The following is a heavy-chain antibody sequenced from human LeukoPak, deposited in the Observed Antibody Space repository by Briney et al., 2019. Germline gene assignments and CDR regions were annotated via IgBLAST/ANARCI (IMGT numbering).Heavy chain of an antibody. J-gene: IGHJ5*02. D-gene: IGHD2-21*02. CDR2: IKQDGSEK. V-gene: IGHV3-7*01. CDR3: AKDTAYCGGDCSTTTNNWFDP. CDR1: GFTLRNYW. Sequence: GGSLRLSCAASGFTLRNYWMSWVRQAPGKGLEWVANIKQDGSEKYYVDSVKGRFTISRDNAKNSLYLQMNSLRAEDTAVYYCAKDTAYCGGDCSTTTNNWFDPWGQGTLVTVSS.